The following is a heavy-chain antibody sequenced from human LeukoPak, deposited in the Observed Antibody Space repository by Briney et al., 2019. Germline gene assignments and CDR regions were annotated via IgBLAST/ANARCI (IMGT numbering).Heavy chain of an antibody. CDR3: ARDMVAAPNWFDP. CDR1: GYTFTSYD. Sequence: ASVKVSCKASGYTFTSYDINWVRQATGQGLEWMGWMNPNSGNTGYAQKFQGRVTMTTDTSTSTAYMELRSLRSDDTAVYYCARDMVAAPNWFDPWGQGTLVTVSS. J-gene: IGHJ5*02. V-gene: IGHV1-8*02. CDR2: MNPNSGNT. D-gene: IGHD2-15*01.